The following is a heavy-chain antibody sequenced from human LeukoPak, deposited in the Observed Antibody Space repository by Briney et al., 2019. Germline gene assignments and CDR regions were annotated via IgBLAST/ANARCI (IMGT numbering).Heavy chain of an antibody. Sequence: GGSLRLSCAASGFTFDTYGMSWVRQAPGKGLEWVSSISGSSNYMYYKDSVKSRFTISRDNSKNTLLLQMNSLRAEDSAVYYCAKGGHPAVVNTRFDSWGQGTLVTVSS. CDR3: AKGGHPAVVNTRFDS. J-gene: IGHJ5*01. D-gene: IGHD2-21*01. CDR1: GFTFDTYG. V-gene: IGHV3-23*01. CDR2: ISGSSNYM.